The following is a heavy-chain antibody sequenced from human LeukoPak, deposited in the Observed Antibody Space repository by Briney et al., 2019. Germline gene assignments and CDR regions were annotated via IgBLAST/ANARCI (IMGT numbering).Heavy chain of an antibody. Sequence: PSETLSLTCTVSGGSISSYYWSRIRQPPGKGLEWIGRIFSSGSTYYNPSLQSRVTMSLGTSKDRFSLKLTSVTAADTAVYYCARHLSAALIFDYWGQGILVTVSS. CDR2: IFSSGST. V-gene: IGHV4-4*07. CDR1: GGSISSYY. J-gene: IGHJ4*02. D-gene: IGHD2-15*01. CDR3: ARHLSAALIFDY.